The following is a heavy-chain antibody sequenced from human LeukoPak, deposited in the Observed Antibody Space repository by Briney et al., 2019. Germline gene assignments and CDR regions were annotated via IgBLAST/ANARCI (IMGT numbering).Heavy chain of an antibody. CDR3: AKGYNGYDYAFDI. V-gene: IGHV3-30*18. J-gene: IGHJ3*02. D-gene: IGHD5-12*01. Sequence: GGSLRLSCAASGFKFHEYGIHWVRQAPGRGLEWVALISYDGSNKVYADSVKGRFTISRDNFKKTAWLQMNSLRVEDTAVYYCAKGYNGYDYAFDIWGQGTMVSVSS. CDR1: GFKFHEYG. CDR2: ISYDGSNK.